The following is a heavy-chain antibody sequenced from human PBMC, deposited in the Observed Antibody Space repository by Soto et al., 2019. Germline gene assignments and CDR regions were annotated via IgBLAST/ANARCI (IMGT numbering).Heavy chain of an antibody. D-gene: IGHD3-9*01. CDR3: ARCVFLTRIGFYIDY. CDR2: VYPSDSDA. J-gene: IGHJ4*02. V-gene: IGHV5-51*01. Sequence: GESLKISCTGSGYTFTNYWIGWVRQRPGKGLEWMGIVYPSDSDARYTPSFQGRVTISADKSINTAYLQWSRLEASDTAIYYCARCVFLTRIGFYIDYWGLGTLVTVSS. CDR1: GYTFTNYW.